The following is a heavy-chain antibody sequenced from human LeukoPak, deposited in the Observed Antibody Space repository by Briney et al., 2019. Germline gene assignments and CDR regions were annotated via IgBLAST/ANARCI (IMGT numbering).Heavy chain of an antibody. V-gene: IGHV4-59*01. D-gene: IGHD3-16*01. CDR2: IYYSGST. CDR1: GASISSYY. Sequence: SETLSLTCTVSGASISSYYWSWIRQPPGKGLEWIAYIYYSGSTNYNPSLKSRVTISVDTSKNQFSLKLSSVTAADTAVYYCARGGVYFEYWGQGTLVTVSS. J-gene: IGHJ4*02. CDR3: ARGGVYFEY.